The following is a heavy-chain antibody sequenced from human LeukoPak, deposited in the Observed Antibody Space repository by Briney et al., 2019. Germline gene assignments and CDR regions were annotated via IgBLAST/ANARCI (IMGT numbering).Heavy chain of an antibody. J-gene: IGHJ6*02. D-gene: IGHD3-3*01. Sequence: ASVKVSCKASGYTFTSYGISWVRQAPGQGLEWMGWISAYNGNTNYAQKLQGRVTMTTDTSTSTAYMELRSLRPDDTAVYYCARELRDYDFWSGKDYYYGMDVWGQGTTVTVSS. V-gene: IGHV1-18*01. CDR2: ISAYNGNT. CDR3: ARELRDYDFWSGKDYYYGMDV. CDR1: GYTFTSYG.